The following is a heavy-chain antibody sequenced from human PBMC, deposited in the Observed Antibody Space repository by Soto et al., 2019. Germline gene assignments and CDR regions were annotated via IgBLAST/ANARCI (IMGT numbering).Heavy chain of an antibody. Sequence: GGSLRLSCAASGFTFSSYAMSWVRQAPGKGLEWVSAISGSGGSTYYADSVKGRFTISRDNSKNTLYLQMNSLGAEDTAVYYCAKDRRTTVNGGGFRYMDVWGKGTTVTVSS. V-gene: IGHV3-23*01. D-gene: IGHD4-17*01. CDR2: ISGSGGST. J-gene: IGHJ6*03. CDR3: AKDRRTTVNGGGFRYMDV. CDR1: GFTFSSYA.